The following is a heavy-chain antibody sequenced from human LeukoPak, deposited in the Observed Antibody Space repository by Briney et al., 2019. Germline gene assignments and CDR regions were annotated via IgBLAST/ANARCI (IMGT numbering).Heavy chain of an antibody. CDR3: AKDRSSRRDAFDI. CDR2: ISGSGGST. J-gene: IGHJ3*02. D-gene: IGHD2-2*01. V-gene: IGHV3-23*01. Sequence: GGSLRLSCAASGFTFSSYAMSWVRQAPGKGLEWVSAISGSGGSTYYADSVRGRFTISRDNSKNTLYLQMNSLRAEDTAVYYCAKDRSSRRDAFDIWGQGTMVTVSS. CDR1: GFTFSSYA.